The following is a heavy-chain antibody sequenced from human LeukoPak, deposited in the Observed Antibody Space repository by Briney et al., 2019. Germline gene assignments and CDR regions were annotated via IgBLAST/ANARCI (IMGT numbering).Heavy chain of an antibody. J-gene: IGHJ6*03. CDR3: ARGPPRGKYYYMDV. D-gene: IGHD1-1*01. CDR2: IGTASDT. CDR1: GFTFSSFD. V-gene: IGHV3-13*01. Sequence: GGSLRLSCAASGFTFSSFDMHWVRQPTGQGLEWVSTIGTASDTYYPGSVEGRFTLSRDNAKNSLYLQMNSLTAGDTAVYYCARGPPRGKYYYMDVWGKGTAITVSS.